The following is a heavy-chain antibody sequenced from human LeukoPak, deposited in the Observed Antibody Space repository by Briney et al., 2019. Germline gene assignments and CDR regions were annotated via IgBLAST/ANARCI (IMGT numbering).Heavy chain of an antibody. CDR1: GFTVSSNY. V-gene: IGHV3-66*01. Sequence: GGSLRLSCAASGFTVSSNYMSWVRQAPGKGLEWVSVIYSGSRTYYADSVKGRFTISRDNSKNTLYLQMNSLRAEDTAVYYRASHNRDAYNHKALYFDYWGQGTLVTVSS. D-gene: IGHD5-24*01. CDR3: ASHNRDAYNHKALYFDY. J-gene: IGHJ4*02. CDR2: IYSGSRT.